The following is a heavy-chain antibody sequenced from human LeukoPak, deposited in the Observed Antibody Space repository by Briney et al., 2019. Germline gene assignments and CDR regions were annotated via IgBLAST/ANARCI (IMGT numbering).Heavy chain of an antibody. J-gene: IGHJ5*02. CDR2: ISSRGSYI. CDR1: GFTFSNCN. V-gene: IGHV3-21*04. D-gene: IGHD4-17*01. CDR3: ASTVTTPYNWFDP. Sequence: GGSLRLSCAASGFTFSNCNINWVRQAPGKGLEWVSSISSRGSYIYYADSVKGRFAISADNAMNSLYLQMNSLRAEDTAVYYCASTVTTPYNWFDPWGQGTLVTVSS.